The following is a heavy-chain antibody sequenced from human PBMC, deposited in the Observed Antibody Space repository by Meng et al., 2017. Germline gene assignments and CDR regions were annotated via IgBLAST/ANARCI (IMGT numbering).Heavy chain of an antibody. V-gene: IGHV4-34*01. CDR3: ARGRAGYCSSTSCYRFAWFDP. CDR2: INHSGST. D-gene: IGHD2-2*02. CDR1: GGSLRGYY. Sequence: QVQLQQWGAGLLKPSETLSPPCAVYGGSLRGYYWSWIRQPPGKGLEWSGEINHSGSTDYNPSLKSRVTISVDTSKNQFSLKLSSVTAADTAVYYCARGRAGYCSSTSCYRFAWFDPWGQGTLVTVSS. J-gene: IGHJ5*02.